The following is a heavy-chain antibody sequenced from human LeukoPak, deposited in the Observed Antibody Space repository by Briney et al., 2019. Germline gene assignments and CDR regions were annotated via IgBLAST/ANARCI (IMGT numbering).Heavy chain of an antibody. Sequence: GGSLRLSCAASGFSFSDYYMTWIRQAPGKGLQWVSSISSDGGAMYYADSVKGRFTISRDNARNSLYLQMNSLRAEDTAVYYCARASKSSSCLDYWGQGTLVTVSS. D-gene: IGHD6-13*01. CDR3: ARASKSSSCLDY. J-gene: IGHJ4*02. CDR2: ISSDGGAM. CDR1: GFSFSDYY. V-gene: IGHV3-11*04.